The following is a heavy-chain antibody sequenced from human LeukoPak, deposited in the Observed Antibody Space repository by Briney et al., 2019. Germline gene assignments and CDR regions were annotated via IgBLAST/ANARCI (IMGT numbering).Heavy chain of an antibody. D-gene: IGHD3-10*01. Sequence: PGGSLRLSCAASGFTFSSYAMSWVRQAPGKGLEWVSAISGSGGSTYYADSVKGRFTISRDNSKNTLYLQMNSLGAEDTAVYYCAKDAQNPYYYGSGPIFYYFDYWGQGTLVTVSS. V-gene: IGHV3-23*01. CDR1: GFTFSSYA. J-gene: IGHJ4*02. CDR3: AKDAQNPYYYGSGPIFYYFDY. CDR2: ISGSGGST.